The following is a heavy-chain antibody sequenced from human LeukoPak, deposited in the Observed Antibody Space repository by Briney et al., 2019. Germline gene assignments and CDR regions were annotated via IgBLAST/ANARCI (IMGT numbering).Heavy chain of an antibody. D-gene: IGHD2/OR15-2a*01. V-gene: IGHV3-30-3*01. J-gene: IGHJ5*02. CDR3: ARGNPGGLDP. CDR2: TPHSGTNK. Sequence: GGSLRLSCAASGFTFSSYAMHWVRQAPGKGLEWVAVTPHSGTNKYYPDSVKGRFTISRDNSKNTLYLQMNSLRTEDTAMYYCARGNPGGLDPWGQGTLVTVSS. CDR1: GFTFSSYA.